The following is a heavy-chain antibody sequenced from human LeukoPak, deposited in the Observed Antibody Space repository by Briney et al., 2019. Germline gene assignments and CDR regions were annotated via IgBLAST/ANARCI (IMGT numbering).Heavy chain of an antibody. Sequence: PGGSLRLSCAASGFTFSSYAMSWVRQAPGKGLEWVSAISGSGGSTYYADSVKGRFTISRDNSKNTLYLQMNSLRAEDTAVYYCAKTVGATSGGYYYYGMDVWGQGTTVTVSS. V-gene: IGHV3-23*01. CDR2: ISGSGGST. J-gene: IGHJ6*02. CDR1: GFTFSSYA. D-gene: IGHD1-26*01. CDR3: AKTVGATSGGYYYYGMDV.